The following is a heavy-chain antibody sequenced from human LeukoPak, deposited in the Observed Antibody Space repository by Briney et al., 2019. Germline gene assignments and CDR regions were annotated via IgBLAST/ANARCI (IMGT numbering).Heavy chain of an antibody. D-gene: IGHD3-22*01. Sequence: GGSLRLSCAASGFIFSDYYMTWIRQTPGKGLEWLSYISDSGSTINYADSVKGRLTISRDNAKKSLFLQMNSLRAEDTAEYYCAIYYHSSGTIDHWGQGTLVTVSS. CDR3: AIYYHSSGTIDH. CDR2: ISDSGSTI. V-gene: IGHV3-11*01. CDR1: GFIFSDYY. J-gene: IGHJ4*02.